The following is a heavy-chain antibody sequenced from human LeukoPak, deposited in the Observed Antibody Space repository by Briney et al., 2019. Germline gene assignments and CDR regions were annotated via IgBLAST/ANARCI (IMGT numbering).Heavy chain of an antibody. CDR2: INPSGGST. V-gene: IGHV1-46*01. J-gene: IGHJ6*02. Sequence: GASVKVSCKASGYTFTSYYMHWVRQAPGQGLEWMGIINPSGGSTSYAQKFQGRVTMTRDMSTSTVYMELSSLRSEDTAVDYCARDLFERFEELIFLYGLDVWGQGTTVAVSS. CDR1: GYTFTSYY. CDR3: ARDLFERFEELIFLYGLDV. D-gene: IGHD3-10*01.